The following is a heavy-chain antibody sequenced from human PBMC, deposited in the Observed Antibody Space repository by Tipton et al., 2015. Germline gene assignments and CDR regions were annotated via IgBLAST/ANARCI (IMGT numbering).Heavy chain of an antibody. J-gene: IGHJ6*02. D-gene: IGHD6-6*01. CDR2: IYSSATT. CDR3: ARRKSGGSTAARPGGNGLDV. V-gene: IGHV4-4*09. CDR1: GGSISSYY. Sequence: TLSLTCTVSGGSISSYYWNWIRQSPGKGLEWIGYIYSSATTSYSSALRSRVTISVGTSKNQFSLNLRSVTAADTAVYYCARRKSGGSTAARPGGNGLDVWGRGTTVTVSS.